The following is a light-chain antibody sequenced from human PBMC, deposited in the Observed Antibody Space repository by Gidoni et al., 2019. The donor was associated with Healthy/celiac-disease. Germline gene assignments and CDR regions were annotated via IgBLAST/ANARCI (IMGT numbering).Light chain of an antibody. Sequence: QSVLTQPPSPSGPPGQRVTISCSGSSANIGSNTVNWYQQLPGTAPKLLIYSNNPRPSGVPDRFSGSKSGTSASLAISGLQSEDEADYYCAAWDDSLNGYWVFGGGTKLTVL. CDR3: AAWDDSLNGYWV. J-gene: IGLJ3*02. V-gene: IGLV1-44*01. CDR1: SANIGSNT. CDR2: SNN.